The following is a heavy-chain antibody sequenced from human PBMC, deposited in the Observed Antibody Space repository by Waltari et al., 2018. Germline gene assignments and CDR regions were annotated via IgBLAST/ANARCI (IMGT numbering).Heavy chain of an antibody. CDR3: ARDGSY. CDR2: ISSRSTYI. V-gene: IGHV3-21*01. J-gene: IGHJ4*02. Sequence: EVQLVESGGGLVKPGGSLSLPRAASGFTFSNYSMNWVRQAPGKGLEWVSSISSRSTYIDYTDSVKGRFTISRDNAKNSLYLQMNSLRAEDTAVYYCARDGSYWGQGTLVTVSS. CDR1: GFTFSNYS.